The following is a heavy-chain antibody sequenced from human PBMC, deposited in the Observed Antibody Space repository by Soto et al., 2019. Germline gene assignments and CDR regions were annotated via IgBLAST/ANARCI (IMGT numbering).Heavy chain of an antibody. J-gene: IGHJ3*02. CDR1: GVSINIPYW. CDR2: VNHDGSN. CDR3: AYRRRWYRLDI. D-gene: IGHD6-19*01. Sequence: QVHLQESGPGLVKPSETLSLTCAVSGVSINIPYWWTWVRQAPGKGLGRSGDVNHDGSNNHNPSLKGRVTITLDKSKNPSSLDLTTVTSADTAIYFCAYRRRWYRLDIWGQGRVVTVSS. V-gene: IGHV4-4*02.